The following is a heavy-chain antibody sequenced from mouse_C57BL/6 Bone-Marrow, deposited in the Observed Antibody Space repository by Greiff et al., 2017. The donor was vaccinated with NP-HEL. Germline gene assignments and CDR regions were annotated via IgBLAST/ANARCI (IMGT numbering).Heavy chain of an antibody. CDR3: ARRGTSDY. CDR1: GFTFSSYG. Sequence: EVKLVESGGDLVKPGGSLKLSCAASGFTFSSYGMSWVRQTPDKRLEWVATIIIGGSYTYYPDSVKGRFTISRDNAKNTLYLQMSSLKAEDTAMYYCARRGTSDYWGQGTTLTVSS. V-gene: IGHV5-6*02. J-gene: IGHJ2*01. CDR2: IIIGGSYT.